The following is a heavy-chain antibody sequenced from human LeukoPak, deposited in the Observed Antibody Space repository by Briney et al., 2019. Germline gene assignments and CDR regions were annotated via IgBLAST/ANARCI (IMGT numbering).Heavy chain of an antibody. J-gene: IGHJ4*02. CDR2: INAGNGNT. CDR1: GYTFTSYA. D-gene: IGHD5-12*01. Sequence: GASVKVSCKASGYTFTSYAMHWVRQAPGQRLEWMGWINAGNGNTKYSQKLQGRVTITRDTSASTAYMELSSLRSEDTAVYYCARDKTVGATGDYWGQGTLVTVSS. V-gene: IGHV1-3*01. CDR3: ARDKTVGATGDY.